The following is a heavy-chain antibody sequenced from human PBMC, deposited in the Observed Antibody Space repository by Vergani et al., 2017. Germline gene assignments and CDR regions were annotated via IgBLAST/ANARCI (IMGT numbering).Heavy chain of an antibody. CDR3: ARGGSTAYSNYVSGWFDP. Sequence: EVQLVESGGGLVQPGGSLRLSCAASGFTFSSYWMHWVRQAPGKGLVWVSRINSDGSNTSYADSVKGRFTISRDNAKNTLYLHMNSLRAEDTAVYYCARGGSTAYSNYVSGWFDPWGQGTLVTVSS. D-gene: IGHD4-11*01. CDR1: GFTFSSYW. V-gene: IGHV3-74*01. J-gene: IGHJ5*02. CDR2: INSDGSNT.